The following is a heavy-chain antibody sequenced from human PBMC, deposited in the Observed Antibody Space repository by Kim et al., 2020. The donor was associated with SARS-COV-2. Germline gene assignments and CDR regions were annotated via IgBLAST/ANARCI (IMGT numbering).Heavy chain of an antibody. CDR2: IKSKTDGGTT. CDR1: GFTFSNAW. Sequence: GGSLRLSCAASGFTFSNAWMSWVRQAPGKGLEWVGRIKSKTDGGTTDYAAPVKGRFTISRDDSKNTLYLQMNSRKTEDTAVYYCTTSPPPYCGGDCPVYYYYYMDVWGKGTTVTVSS. CDR3: TTSPPPYCGGDCPVYYYYYMDV. D-gene: IGHD2-21*01. J-gene: IGHJ6*03. V-gene: IGHV3-15*01.